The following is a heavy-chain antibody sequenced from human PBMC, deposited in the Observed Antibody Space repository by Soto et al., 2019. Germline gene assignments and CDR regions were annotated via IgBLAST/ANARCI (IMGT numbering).Heavy chain of an antibody. CDR2: IKSKTDGGTT. CDR1: GFTFSNAW. J-gene: IGHJ4*02. D-gene: IGHD3-22*01. V-gene: IGHV3-15*01. CDR3: TTEGTPIVVVTWRAPPYFDY. Sequence: GESRKISCAASGFTFSNAWMSWVRQATGKGLEWVGRIKSKTDGGTTDYAAPVKGRFTISRDDSKNTLYLQMNSLKTEDTAVYYCTTEGTPIVVVTWRAPPYFDYWGQGTLVTVSS.